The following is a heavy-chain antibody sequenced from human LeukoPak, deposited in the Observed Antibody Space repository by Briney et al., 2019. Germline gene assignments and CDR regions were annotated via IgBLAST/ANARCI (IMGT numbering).Heavy chain of an antibody. CDR2: IDRDGSNT. CDR3: ARFRRDHYYMDV. V-gene: IGHV3-74*01. J-gene: IGHJ6*03. Sequence: GGSLTLSCSASGFSFNTYWMNWVRPAAGRGLVWVSGIDRDGSNTKYADAVKGRFAISIDNAKNTLYLQMNSLRADDTAVYYCARFRRDHYYMDVWGKGTTVTASS. CDR1: GFSFNTYW.